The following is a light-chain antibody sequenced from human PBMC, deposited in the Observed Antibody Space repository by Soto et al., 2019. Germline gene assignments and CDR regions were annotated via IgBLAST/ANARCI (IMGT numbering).Light chain of an antibody. CDR1: QGISSY. J-gene: IGKJ1*01. Sequence: DIQLTQSPSFLSASVGDRVTITCWASQGISSYLAWYQQKPGKAPKLLIYAASTLQSGVPSRFSGSGSGTEFTLTISSLQPEDFATYYCQQLNSYPTWTFGQGTKVDIK. V-gene: IGKV1-9*01. CDR2: AAS. CDR3: QQLNSYPTWT.